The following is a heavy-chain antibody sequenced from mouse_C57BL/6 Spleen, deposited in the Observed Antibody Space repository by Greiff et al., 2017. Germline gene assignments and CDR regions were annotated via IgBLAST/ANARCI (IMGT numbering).Heavy chain of an antibody. J-gene: IGHJ2*01. V-gene: IGHV1-52*01. CDR3: AREITTKNYFDY. CDR1: GYTFTSYW. Sequence: VQLQQPGAELVRPGSSVKLSCKASGYTFTSYWMHWVEQRPIQGLEWIGNIDPSDSETHYNQKFKDKATLTVDKSSSTAYMQLSSLTSEDSAVYYCAREITTKNYFDYWGQGTTLTVSS. CDR2: IDPSDSET. D-gene: IGHD2-4*01.